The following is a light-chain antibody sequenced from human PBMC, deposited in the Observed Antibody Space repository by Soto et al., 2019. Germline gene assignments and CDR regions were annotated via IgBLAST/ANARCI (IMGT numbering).Light chain of an antibody. CDR3: QQYYTYSALT. V-gene: IGKV1-5*01. J-gene: IGKJ4*01. CDR2: DVS. CDR1: QAISTW. Sequence: DIQMTQSPSTLSASVGDRVTITCRASQAISTWLAWYQQKSGKAPKLLIYDVSSLESGVPSRFIGSGSGTEFTLTISSLQPDDFATYYCQQYYTYSALTFGGGAKVEVK.